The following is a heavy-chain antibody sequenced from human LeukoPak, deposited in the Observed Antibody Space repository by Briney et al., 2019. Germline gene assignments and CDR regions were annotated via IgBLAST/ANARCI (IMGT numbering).Heavy chain of an antibody. CDR3: ARDRERVYYGSGSYYRVMDV. V-gene: IGHV4-31*03. D-gene: IGHD3-10*01. CDR1: GGSISSGGYY. J-gene: IGHJ6*03. CDR2: IYYSGST. Sequence: KASETLSLTCTVSGGSISSGGYYWSWIRQHPGKGLEWIGYIYYSGSTYYNPSLKSRVTISVDTSKNQFSLKLSSVTAADTAVYYCARDRERVYYGSGSYYRVMDVWGKGTTVTVSS.